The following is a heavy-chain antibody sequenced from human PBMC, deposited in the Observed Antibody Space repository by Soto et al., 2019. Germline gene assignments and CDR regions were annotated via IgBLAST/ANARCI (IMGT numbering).Heavy chain of an antibody. CDR2: LNTDGSTT. J-gene: IGHJ4*02. CDR1: GFTFSSYW. CDR3: AGDDWGPANI. Sequence: GGSLRLSCAASGFTFSSYWMHWVRLGPGRGLVWVSRLNTDGSTTAYADSVKGRFTISRDNAKNCLYLQMSSLRVEDTGVYYCAGDDWGPANIRGQGTPVTVSS. V-gene: IGHV3-74*01. D-gene: IGHD2-2*01.